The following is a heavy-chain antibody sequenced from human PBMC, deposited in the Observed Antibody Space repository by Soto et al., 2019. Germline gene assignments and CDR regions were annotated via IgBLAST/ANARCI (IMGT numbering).Heavy chain of an antibody. V-gene: IGHV4-59*01. Sequence: LSLTCTVSGGSISSYYWSWIRQPPGKGLEWIGYIYYSGSTNYNPSLKSRVTISVDTSKNQFSLKLSSVTAADTAVYYCARDLGGSSSWYGDYYYYGMDVWGQGTTVTVSS. D-gene: IGHD6-13*01. CDR2: IYYSGST. CDR1: GGSISSYY. J-gene: IGHJ6*02. CDR3: ARDLGGSSSWYGDYYYYGMDV.